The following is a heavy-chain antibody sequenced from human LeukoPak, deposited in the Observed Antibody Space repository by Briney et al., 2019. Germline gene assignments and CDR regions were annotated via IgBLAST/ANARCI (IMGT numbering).Heavy chain of an antibody. Sequence: ASVKVSCKASGYTFTSYYMHWVRQAPGQGLEWMGIINPSGGSTSYAQKFQGRVTMTRDTSTSTVYMELSSLRPEDTTVYYCARRGGTAVAGIKDAFDIWGQGTMVTVSS. D-gene: IGHD6-19*01. CDR1: GYTFTSYY. CDR2: INPSGGST. CDR3: ARRGGTAVAGIKDAFDI. J-gene: IGHJ3*02. V-gene: IGHV1-46*03.